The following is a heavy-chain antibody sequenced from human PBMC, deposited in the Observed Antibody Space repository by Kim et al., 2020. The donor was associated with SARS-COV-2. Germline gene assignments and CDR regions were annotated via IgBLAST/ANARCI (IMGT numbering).Heavy chain of an antibody. CDR2: IYYSGST. Sequence: SETLSLTCTVSGGSISSGGYYWSWIRQHPGKGLEWIGYIYYSGSTYYNPSLKSRVTISVDTSKNQFSLKLSSVTAADTAVYYCATVVVVAATPVFDYWGQGTLVTVSS. D-gene: IGHD2-15*01. J-gene: IGHJ4*02. CDR1: GGSISSGGYY. CDR3: ATVVVVAATPVFDY. V-gene: IGHV4-31*03.